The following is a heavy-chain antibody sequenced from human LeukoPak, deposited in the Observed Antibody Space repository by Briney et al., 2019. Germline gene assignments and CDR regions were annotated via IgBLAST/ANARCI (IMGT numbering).Heavy chain of an antibody. CDR3: ATSGGYAPRD. V-gene: IGHV3-74*01. CDR2: INSDGSST. CDR1: GFTFSSYW. D-gene: IGHD3-22*01. J-gene: IGHJ4*02. Sequence: GGSLRLSCAASGFTFSSYWMHWVRQVPGKGLVWVSRINSDGSSTTYADSVKGRFTISRDNAKNTLYLQMNSLRAEDTAVYYCATSGGYAPRDWGQGTLVTVSS.